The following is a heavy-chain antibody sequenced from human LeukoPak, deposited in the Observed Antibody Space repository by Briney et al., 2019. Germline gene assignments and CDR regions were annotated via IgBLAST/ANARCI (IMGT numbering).Heavy chain of an antibody. V-gene: IGHV2-5*01. CDR2: IYWNDDK. J-gene: IGHJ4*02. D-gene: IGHD3-10*01. Sequence: SCPTLVKPTQTLTLTCTFSGFSLSTSGVGVGWIRQPPGKALEWLALIYWNDDKRYSPSLKSRLTITKDTSKNQVVLSMTNMDPVDTAAYYCAHSNTYYYGSGSYYPYYFDYWGQGTLVTVSS. CDR1: GFSLSTSGVG. CDR3: AHSNTYYYGSGSYYPYYFDY.